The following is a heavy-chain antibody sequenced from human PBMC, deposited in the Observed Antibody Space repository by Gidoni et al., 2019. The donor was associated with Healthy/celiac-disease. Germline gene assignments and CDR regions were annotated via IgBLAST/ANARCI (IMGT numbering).Heavy chain of an antibody. J-gene: IGHJ4*02. CDR1: GFTFDDYA. CDR3: AKAPDYDFWSGYYFDY. Sequence: EVQLVESGGGLVQPGRSLRLSCAASGFTFDDYAMHWVRQAPGKGLEWVSGISWNSGSIGYADSVKGRFTISRDNAKNSLYLQMNSLRAEDTALYYCAKAPDYDFWSGYYFDYWGQGTLVTVSS. CDR2: ISWNSGSI. V-gene: IGHV3-9*01. D-gene: IGHD3-3*01.